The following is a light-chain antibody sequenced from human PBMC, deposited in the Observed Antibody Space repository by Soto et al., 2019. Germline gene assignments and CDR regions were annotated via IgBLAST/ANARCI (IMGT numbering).Light chain of an antibody. CDR3: AAWDDNLNGWV. Sequence: QPVLTQPPSASGTPGQRVSISCSGGSSNVGSNSVNWYQQLPGTAPKLLIYANIHRPSGVPDRFSGSKSGTSASLAISGLQSEDEADYFCAAWDDNLNGWVFGGGTKLTVL. V-gene: IGLV1-44*01. J-gene: IGLJ3*02. CDR2: ANI. CDR1: SSNVGSNS.